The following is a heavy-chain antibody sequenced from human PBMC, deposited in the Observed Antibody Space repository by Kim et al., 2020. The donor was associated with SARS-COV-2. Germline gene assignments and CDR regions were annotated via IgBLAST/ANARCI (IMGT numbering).Heavy chain of an antibody. D-gene: IGHD2-15*01. Sequence: GGSLRLSCAASGFTFTNYAMHWVRQVPGKGLEWVAVISYDGGKKYYADPVKGRFTISRDNSKNTVYLQMNSLRAEDTAVYYCVRDDMDIVVVVGYWGMDVWGQGTTVTVSS. CDR3: VRDDMDIVVVVGYWGMDV. CDR1: GFTFTNYA. J-gene: IGHJ6*02. V-gene: IGHV3-30*07. CDR2: ISYDGGKK.